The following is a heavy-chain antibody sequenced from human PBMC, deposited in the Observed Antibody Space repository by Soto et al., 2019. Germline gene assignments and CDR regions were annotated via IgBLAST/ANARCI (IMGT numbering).Heavy chain of an antibody. CDR3: YRLGRHSSWRLMLFPS. D-gene: IGHD2-8*01. J-gene: IGHJ5*01. CDR2: MHYSGAT. CDR1: VGSSSSSTYS. V-gene: IGHV4-39*01. Sequence: PEELSVTYAASVGSSSSSTYSWGWIRQPPGKGLEWIGSMHYSGATYYNPSLKSRVSISVDTSKSQFSLKLTFVTAADTAVDFCYRLGRHSSWRLMLFPSW.